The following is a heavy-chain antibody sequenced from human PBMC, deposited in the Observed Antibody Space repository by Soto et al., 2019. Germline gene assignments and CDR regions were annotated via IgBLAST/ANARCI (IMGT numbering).Heavy chain of an antibody. V-gene: IGHV1-69*01. CDR1: GGTFSSYS. CDR2: SIPIFRTA. Sequence: QVQLVQSGAEVKKPGSSVKVSCKASGGTFSSYSISWVRQAPGQGLEWMGGSIPIFRTANYAQKFQGRVTITADESTGTVYMELSSLRSEDTAVYYCARGGQHRKASYNYEMDVWGQGTTVSVSS. CDR3: ARGGQHRKASYNYEMDV. D-gene: IGHD6-13*01. J-gene: IGHJ6*01.